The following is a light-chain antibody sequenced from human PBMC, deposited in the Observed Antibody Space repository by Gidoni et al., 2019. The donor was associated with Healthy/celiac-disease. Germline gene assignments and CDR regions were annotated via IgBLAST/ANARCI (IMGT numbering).Light chain of an antibody. CDR1: KLGDNY. Sequence: SYELTQPPSVSVSPGQTASITCSGDKLGDNYACWYQQKPGQSPVLVIYQDSKRPSGIPERFSGSNSGNTATLTISGTQAMDEADYYCQAWDSSTHYVFGTGTKVTVL. J-gene: IGLJ1*01. CDR3: QAWDSSTHYV. CDR2: QDS. V-gene: IGLV3-1*01.